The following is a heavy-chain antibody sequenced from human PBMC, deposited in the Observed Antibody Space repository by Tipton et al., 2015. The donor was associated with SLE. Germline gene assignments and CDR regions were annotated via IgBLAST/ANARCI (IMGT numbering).Heavy chain of an antibody. Sequence: LRLSCTVSGGSISSGSYYWSWIRKPAGKGLEWIGHIYSNGSTHYNPSLKSRVTMSVDTSKNQFSLKLSSVTAADTAVYYCARDTIAAADYWGQGTLVTVSS. CDR3: ARDTIAAADY. D-gene: IGHD6-13*01. CDR2: IYSNGST. CDR1: GGSISSGSYY. V-gene: IGHV4-61*09. J-gene: IGHJ4*02.